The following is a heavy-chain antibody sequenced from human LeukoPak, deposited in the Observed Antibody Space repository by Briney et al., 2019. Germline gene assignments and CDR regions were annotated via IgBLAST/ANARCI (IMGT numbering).Heavy chain of an antibody. CDR1: GYTFTSYG. J-gene: IGHJ4*02. V-gene: IGHV1-18*01. Sequence: ASVKVSCKASGYTFTSYGISWVRQAPGQGLEWMGWISAYNGNTNYAQKLQGRVTITTDTSTSTAYMELRSLRSDDTAVYYCARGSMVRDIVVVPAALWGQGTLVTVSS. CDR3: ARGSMVRDIVVVPAAL. D-gene: IGHD2-2*01. CDR2: ISAYNGNT.